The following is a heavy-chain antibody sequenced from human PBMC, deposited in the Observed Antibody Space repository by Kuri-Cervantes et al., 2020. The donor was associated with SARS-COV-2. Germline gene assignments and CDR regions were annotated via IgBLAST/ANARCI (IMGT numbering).Heavy chain of an antibody. CDR2: IRVSNGNT. Sequence: ASVKVSCKGYGYTVSSYGIAWVRQAPGQGLEWMAWIRVSNGNTNSAQKFQARVAMTTDTSTNTVFMELRSLRSDDTAVYYCARAPTTVVYYYYYGMDVWGQGTTVTVSS. CDR1: GYTVSSYG. J-gene: IGHJ6*02. CDR3: ARAPTTVVYYYYYGMDV. V-gene: IGHV1-18*04. D-gene: IGHD4-23*01.